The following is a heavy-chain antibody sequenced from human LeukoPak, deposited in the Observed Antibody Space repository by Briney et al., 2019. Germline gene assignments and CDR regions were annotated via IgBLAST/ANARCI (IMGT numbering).Heavy chain of an antibody. Sequence: SVKVSCKASGGTFSSYAISWVRQAPGQGLEWMGGIIPIFGTANYAQKFQGRVTITTDESTSTAYMELSSLRSEDTAVYYCARGRRCSSTSCYLGYYYYYMDVWGKGTTVTVSS. D-gene: IGHD2-2*01. J-gene: IGHJ6*03. V-gene: IGHV1-69*05. CDR1: GGTFSSYA. CDR3: ARGRRCSSTSCYLGYYYYYMDV. CDR2: IIPIFGTA.